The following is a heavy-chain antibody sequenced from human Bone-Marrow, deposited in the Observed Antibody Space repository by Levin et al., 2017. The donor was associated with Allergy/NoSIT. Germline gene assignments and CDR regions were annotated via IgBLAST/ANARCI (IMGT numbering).Heavy chain of an antibody. Sequence: ASVKVSCKTSGYTFTGYLLHWVRQAPGQGLEWMGYISPNSGGTNYDQRFQGRVTMTRDTSIDTAYMELSRLTSDDTAVYYCARVAEEGPWGQGTLVTVSS. CDR3: ARVAEEGP. V-gene: IGHV1-2*02. CDR2: ISPNSGGT. J-gene: IGHJ5*02. CDR1: GYTFTGYL.